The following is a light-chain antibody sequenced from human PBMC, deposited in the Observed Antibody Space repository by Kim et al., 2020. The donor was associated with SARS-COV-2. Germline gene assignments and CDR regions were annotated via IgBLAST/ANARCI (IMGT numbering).Light chain of an antibody. CDR3: LQHNSYPWT. V-gene: IGKV1-17*01. CDR1: QGITDD. Sequence: DIQMTQSPSSLSASVGDRVTITCRASQGITDDLDWYQQKPGKAPKRLIYDVSSLQSGVPSRFSGSGSGTEFTLTISSLQPEDFATYYCLQHNSYPWTFGQGTKVEIK. CDR2: DVS. J-gene: IGKJ1*01.